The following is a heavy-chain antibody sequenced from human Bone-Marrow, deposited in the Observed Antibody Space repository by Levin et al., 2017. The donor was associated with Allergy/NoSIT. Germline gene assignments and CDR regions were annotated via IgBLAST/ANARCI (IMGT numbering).Heavy chain of an antibody. CDR2: INPNSGGT. CDR1: GYTFTDYY. D-gene: IGHD6-19*01. CDR3: ARDREVAGKWTFDF. J-gene: IGHJ4*02. Sequence: GESLKISCKTSGYTFTDYYIHWVRQAPGQGLEWMGWINPNSGGTRYAQKFQGRVTMTRDTSISTLYMDLSSLRSDDTALYYCARDREVAGKWTFDFWGQGTLVTVSS. V-gene: IGHV1-2*02.